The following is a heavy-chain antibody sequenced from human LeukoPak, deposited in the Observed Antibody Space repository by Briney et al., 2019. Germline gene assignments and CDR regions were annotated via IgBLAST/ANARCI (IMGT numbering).Heavy chain of an antibody. CDR1: GFTFSSYW. D-gene: IGHD4-17*01. CDR2: ISGDGSTT. Sequence: GGSLRLSCAASGFTFSSYWMHCVRQAPGKGLVWVPRISGDGSTTSYADSVKGRFTISRDNAKNTLHLQMNSLRVEDTSVYYCARGTYYGSFDLWGQGTLVTVSS. V-gene: IGHV3-74*01. J-gene: IGHJ4*02. CDR3: ARGTYYGSFDL.